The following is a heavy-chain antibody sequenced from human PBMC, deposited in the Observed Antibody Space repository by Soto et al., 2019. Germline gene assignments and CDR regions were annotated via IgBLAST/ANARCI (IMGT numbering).Heavy chain of an antibody. V-gene: IGHV4-31*03. J-gene: IGHJ4*02. D-gene: IGHD2-15*01. CDR2: MHHSGRT. CDR3: ARWVEVSLDYFDS. CDR1: GAYMRNDYYY. Sequence: PSETLSRTCTVSGAYMRNDYYYWSWVRQNPGKDLEWIGHMHHSGRTHYNPSLKSRVAISVDTSKNQFSLYLNSVTAADTAVYYCARWVEVSLDYFDSWGQGTPVTVSS.